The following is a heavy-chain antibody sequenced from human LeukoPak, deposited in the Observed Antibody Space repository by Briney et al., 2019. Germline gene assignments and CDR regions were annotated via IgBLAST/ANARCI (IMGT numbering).Heavy chain of an antibody. D-gene: IGHD5-18*01. CDR1: GYSFTSYW. J-gene: IGHJ3*02. Sequence: GESLKISCKGSGYSFTSYWIGWVRQMPGKGLEWMGIIYPGESDTRYSPSFQGQVTISADKSISTAYLQWSSLKASDTAMYYCARSYTYGLPPYFDAFDIWGQGTMVTVSS. CDR2: IYPGESDT. V-gene: IGHV5-51*01. CDR3: ARSYTYGLPPYFDAFDI.